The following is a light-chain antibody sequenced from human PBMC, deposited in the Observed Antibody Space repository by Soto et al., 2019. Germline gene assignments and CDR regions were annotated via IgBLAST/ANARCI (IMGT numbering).Light chain of an antibody. CDR2: DAS. CDR3: QQYQSSWT. V-gene: IGKV1-5*01. CDR1: QSISSW. Sequence: DIQMTQSRTTLSASVGYRLITCSRASQSISSWLAWYQQKPGKAPNLLIYDASSLESGVPSRFSGSGSGTEFTLTISSLQPDDFATYYCQQYQSSWTFGQGTKVDIK. J-gene: IGKJ1*01.